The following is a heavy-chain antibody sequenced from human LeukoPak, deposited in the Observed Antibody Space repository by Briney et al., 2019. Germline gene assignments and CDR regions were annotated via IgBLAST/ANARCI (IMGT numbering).Heavy chain of an antibody. Sequence: SVKVSCKASGGTFSSYAISWVRQAPGQGLEWMGRIIPIFGTANYAQKFQGRVTITTDESTSTVYMELSSLRSEDTAVYYCARDRLWGSLYSSGWYAPTLYFDYWGQGTLVTVSS. J-gene: IGHJ4*02. D-gene: IGHD6-19*01. CDR3: ARDRLWGSLYSSGWYAPTLYFDY. CDR1: GGTFSSYA. V-gene: IGHV1-69*05. CDR2: IIPIFGTA.